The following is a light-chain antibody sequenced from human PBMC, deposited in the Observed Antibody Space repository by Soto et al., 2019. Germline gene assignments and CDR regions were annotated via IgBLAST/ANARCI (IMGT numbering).Light chain of an antibody. J-gene: IGLJ1*01. CDR1: SSDVGGYNY. CDR2: EVT. Sequence: QSALTQPASVSGSPGQSITISCTGTSSDVGGYNYVSWYQQHPGKAPKLIIYEVTNRPSGVSNRFSGSKSGNTASLTISGLQAEDEADYYCNSYTSISTHVFGTGTKVTVL. CDR3: NSYTSISTHV. V-gene: IGLV2-14*01.